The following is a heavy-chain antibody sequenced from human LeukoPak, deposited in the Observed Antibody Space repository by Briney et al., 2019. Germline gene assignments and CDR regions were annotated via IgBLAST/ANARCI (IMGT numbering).Heavy chain of an antibody. J-gene: IGHJ3*02. D-gene: IGHD6-13*01. CDR1: GGSISSGSYY. CDR2: IYTSGST. CDR3: ARGGSSSWFRTDAFDI. V-gene: IGHV4-61*02. Sequence: SETLSLTFTVSGGSISSGSYYWSWIRQPAGKGLEWIGRIYTSGSTNYNPSLKSRVTISVDTSKNQFSLKLSSVTAADTAVYYCARGGSSSWFRTDAFDIWGQGTMVTVSS.